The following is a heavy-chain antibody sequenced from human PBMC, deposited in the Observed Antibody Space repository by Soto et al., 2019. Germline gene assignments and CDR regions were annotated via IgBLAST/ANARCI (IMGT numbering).Heavy chain of an antibody. CDR1: NSPISDFY. D-gene: IGHD3-22*01. CDR3: ARSMHYSDGSNYSPFDY. CDR2: IYYTGTT. J-gene: IGHJ4*02. Sequence: SETLSLTCNVSNSPISDFYWSWFRQPPGQGLEWVGYIYYTGTTTYNPSLRSRVDISIDASKSQFSLDLRSVTAADTAVFYCARSMHYSDGSNYSPFDYWSQGTLVTVSS. V-gene: IGHV4-59*08.